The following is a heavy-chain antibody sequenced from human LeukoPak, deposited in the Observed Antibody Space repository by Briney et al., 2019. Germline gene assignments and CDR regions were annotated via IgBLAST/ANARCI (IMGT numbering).Heavy chain of an antibody. D-gene: IGHD6-13*01. CDR1: GGSISSYY. V-gene: IGHV4-59*01. CDR3: ARGGGGIAAAGTPSDY. CDR2: IYYSGST. J-gene: IGHJ4*02. Sequence: SETLSLTCTVSGGSISSYYWSWIRQPPGKGLEWIGYIYYSGSTNYNPSLKSRVTISVDTSKNQFSLKLSSMTAADTAVYYCARGGGGIAAAGTPSDYWGQGTLVTVSS.